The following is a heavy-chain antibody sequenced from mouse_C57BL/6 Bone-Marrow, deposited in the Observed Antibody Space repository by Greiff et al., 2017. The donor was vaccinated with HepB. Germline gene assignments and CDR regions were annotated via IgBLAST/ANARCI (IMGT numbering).Heavy chain of an antibody. CDR1: GFSLTSYG. Sequence: VQLVESGPGLVQPSQSLSITCTVSGFSLTSYGVHWVRQSPGKGLEWLGVIWSGGSTDYNAAFISRLSISKDNSKSQVFFKMNSLQADDTAIYYCARPAYRSYWYFDVWGTGTTVTVSS. J-gene: IGHJ1*03. CDR3: ARPAYRSYWYFDV. V-gene: IGHV2-2*01. CDR2: IWSGGST. D-gene: IGHD5-1-1*01.